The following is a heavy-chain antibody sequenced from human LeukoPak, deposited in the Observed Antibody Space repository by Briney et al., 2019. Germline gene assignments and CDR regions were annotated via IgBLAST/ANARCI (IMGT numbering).Heavy chain of an antibody. D-gene: IGHD3-9*01. Sequence: SETLSLTCAVYGGSFSGYYWSWIRQPPGKGLEWIGEINHSGSTNYNPSLKSRVTISVDTSKNQFSLKLSSVTAADTAVYYCAGGDWLPFDYWGQGTLVTVSS. V-gene: IGHV4-34*01. CDR1: GGSFSGYY. J-gene: IGHJ4*02. CDR3: AGGDWLPFDY. CDR2: INHSGST.